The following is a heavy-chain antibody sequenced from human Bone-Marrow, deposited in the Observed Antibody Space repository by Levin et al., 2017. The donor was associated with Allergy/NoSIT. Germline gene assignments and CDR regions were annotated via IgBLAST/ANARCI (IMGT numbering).Heavy chain of an antibody. D-gene: IGHD2-2*01. CDR3: ARDRVRGACTSTSCPDQNWFDP. Sequence: PSQTLSLTCTVSCGSINDYYWTWIRQPAGKGLEWIGRVYSSGSTTYNPSLKSRVTMSVDTSKNQFSLKLSSATAADTAVYYCARDRVRGACTSTSCPDQNWFDPWGQGTLVTVSS. CDR1: CGSINDYY. CDR2: VYSSGST. J-gene: IGHJ5*02. V-gene: IGHV4-4*07.